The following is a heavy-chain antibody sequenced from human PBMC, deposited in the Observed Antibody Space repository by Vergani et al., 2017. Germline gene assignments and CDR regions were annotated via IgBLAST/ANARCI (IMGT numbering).Heavy chain of an antibody. CDR1: GYSFTSYW. J-gene: IGHJ3*02. CDR2: IDPSDSYT. D-gene: IGHD6-13*01. Sequence: EVQLVQSGAEVKKPGESLRISCKGSGYSFTSYWISWVRQMPGKGLEWMGRIDPSDSYTNYSPSFQGHVTISADKSISTAYLQWSSLKASDTAMYYCARPGIAAAQGYAFDIWGQGTMVTVSS. CDR3: ARPGIAAAQGYAFDI. V-gene: IGHV5-10-1*03.